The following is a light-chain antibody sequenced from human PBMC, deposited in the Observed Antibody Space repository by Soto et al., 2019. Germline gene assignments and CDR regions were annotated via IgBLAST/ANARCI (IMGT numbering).Light chain of an antibody. CDR1: QAISDN. CDR2: DAS. V-gene: IGKV3-20*01. J-gene: IGKJ1*01. Sequence: IVMTQSPATLSVSPGERATLSCRASQAISDNLAWYQHKPGQPPRLLIYDASTRATGIPDRFSGSGSGTDFTLTISRLEPEDLAVYFCQQYGSSHRTFGQGTKVDIK. CDR3: QQYGSSHRT.